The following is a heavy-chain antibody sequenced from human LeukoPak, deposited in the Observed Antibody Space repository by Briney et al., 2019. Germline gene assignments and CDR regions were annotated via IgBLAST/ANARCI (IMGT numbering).Heavy chain of an antibody. CDR3: AKGETIAAAVDY. J-gene: IGHJ4*02. V-gene: IGHV3-9*01. CDR2: ISWSSGSI. CDR1: GFTFRSHA. D-gene: IGHD6-13*01. Sequence: PGTSLRLSCATSGFTFRSHAMHWVRQAPGKGLDWVSGISWSSGSIAYADSVKGRFTISRDNAKNSLYLQMNSLRAEDTAFYYCAKGETIAAAVDYWGQGTLVTVSS.